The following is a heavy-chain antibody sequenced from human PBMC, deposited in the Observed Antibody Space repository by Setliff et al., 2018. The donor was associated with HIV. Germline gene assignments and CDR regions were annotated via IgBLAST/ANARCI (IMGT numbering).Heavy chain of an antibody. J-gene: IGHJ5*02. CDR3: ARDRSNYGSGSSAYNWFDP. CDR1: GGSLGGYY. CDR2: IFASGTT. Sequence: LSLTCTVSGGSLGGYYWSWTRQPAGKRLEWIGRIFASGTTNYNPSLKSRVSMSIDTSKDQFSLNLNSVTAADTAVYFCARDRSNYGSGSSAYNWFDPWGLGTLVTV. V-gene: IGHV4-4*07. D-gene: IGHD3-10*01.